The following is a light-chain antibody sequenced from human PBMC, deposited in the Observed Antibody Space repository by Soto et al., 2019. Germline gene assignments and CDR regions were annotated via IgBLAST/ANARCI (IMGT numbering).Light chain of an antibody. J-gene: IGKJ3*01. CDR1: QSVRSY. CDR3: QQSSNWPLT. Sequence: ETVLTQSPATLSLSPGESATLSCRASQSVRSYLAWYQQKPGQAPRLLIYDASNRATGIPARFSGSGSGTDFTLTISSLEPEDFAVYYCQQSSNWPLTFGPGTKVDIK. CDR2: DAS. V-gene: IGKV3-11*01.